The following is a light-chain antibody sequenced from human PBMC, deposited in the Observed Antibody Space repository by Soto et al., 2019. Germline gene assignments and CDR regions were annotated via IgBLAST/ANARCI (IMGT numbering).Light chain of an antibody. CDR2: GAS. CDR1: QSVGSRY. J-gene: IGKJ1*01. V-gene: IGKV3-20*01. CDR3: QHYGSSKWTFGQWT. Sequence: EIVLTQSPDTLSLSPRERATLSCRASQSVGSRYLAWYQQKPGQAPRLLIYGASTRANGIPDRFSGSGSGTDFTLTISRLEPEDSAVYFCQHYGSSKWTFGQWTFGQGTKVDIK.